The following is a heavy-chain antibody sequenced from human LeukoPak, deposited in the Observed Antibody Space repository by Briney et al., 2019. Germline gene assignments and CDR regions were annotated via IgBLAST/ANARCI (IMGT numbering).Heavy chain of an antibody. CDR3: ARDERHVDAFDI. J-gene: IGHJ3*02. Sequence: GGSLRLSCAASGFTFSSYWMSWARHAPGKGLEWVGNIKQDGSEKYYVDSVKGRFTISRDNAKNSLYLQMNSLRAEDTAVYYCARDERHVDAFDIWGQGTMVTVAS. CDR1: GFTFSSYW. CDR2: IKQDGSEK. V-gene: IGHV3-7*01.